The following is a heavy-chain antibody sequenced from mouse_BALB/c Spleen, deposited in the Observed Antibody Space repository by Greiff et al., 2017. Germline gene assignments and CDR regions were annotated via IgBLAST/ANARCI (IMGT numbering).Heavy chain of an antibody. V-gene: IGHV5-12-1*01. Sequence: EVMLVESGGGLVKPGGSLKLSCAASGFAFSSYDMSWVRQTPEKRLEWVAYISSGGGSTYYPDTVKGRFTISRDNAKNTLYLQMSSLKSEDTAMYYCASPYYGDYGFAYWGQGTLVTVSA. D-gene: IGHD2-13*01. CDR2: ISSGGGST. CDR1: GFAFSSYD. CDR3: ASPYYGDYGFAY. J-gene: IGHJ3*01.